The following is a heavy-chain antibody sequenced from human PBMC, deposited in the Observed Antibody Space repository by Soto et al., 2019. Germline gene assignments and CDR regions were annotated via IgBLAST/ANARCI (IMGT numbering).Heavy chain of an antibody. CDR3: AKGTGMAPNDPLTGFYYDL. Sequence: QVQLVESGGGVVQPGTSLRLSCAASGFTFSTYGMHWVRQGPGKGLEWLTLIYYDGGKTYYADSVMGRFTISRDNSRNIVFLQMNSLRVEDTGVYFCAKGTGMAPNDPLTGFYYDLWGQGTLVTVSP. V-gene: IGHV3-33*03. J-gene: IGHJ4*02. CDR1: GFTFSTYG. D-gene: IGHD7-27*01. CDR2: IYYDGGKT.